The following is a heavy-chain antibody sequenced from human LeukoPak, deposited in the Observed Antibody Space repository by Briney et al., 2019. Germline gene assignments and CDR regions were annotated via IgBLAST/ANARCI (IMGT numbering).Heavy chain of an antibody. Sequence: GASVKVSCKASGYTFTSYDINWVRQATGRGLEWMGWMNSNSGNTGYAQKFQGRVTMTRNTTISTAYMELSSLRSEDTAVYYCAREGVYYYGMDVWGKGTTVTVSS. CDR2: MNSNSGNT. V-gene: IGHV1-8*01. CDR1: GYTFTSYD. J-gene: IGHJ6*04. D-gene: IGHD2-8*01. CDR3: AREGVYYYGMDV.